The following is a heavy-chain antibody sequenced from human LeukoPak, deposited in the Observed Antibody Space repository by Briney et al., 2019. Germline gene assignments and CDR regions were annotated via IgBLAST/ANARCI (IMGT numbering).Heavy chain of an antibody. Sequence: SETLSLTCTVSGYSISSGYYWGWIRQPPGKGLEWIGSIYHSGRTYYNPSLKSRVTISVDTSKNQFSLKLSSVTAADTAVYYCARVVWSSGSYFDYWGQGTLVTVSS. CDR1: GYSISSGYY. CDR3: ARVVWSSGSYFDY. D-gene: IGHD3-22*01. CDR2: IYHSGRT. J-gene: IGHJ4*02. V-gene: IGHV4-38-2*02.